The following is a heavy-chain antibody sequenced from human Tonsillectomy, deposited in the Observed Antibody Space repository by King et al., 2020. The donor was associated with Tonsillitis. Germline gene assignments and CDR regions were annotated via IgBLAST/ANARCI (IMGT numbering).Heavy chain of an antibody. J-gene: IGHJ4*02. CDR3: ATEYGDFPDY. Sequence: VQLVESGGALVQPGGSLRLSCAASGFTFSTYSMNWVRQAPWKGLEWVSYISSSSSTKYYADSVKGRFTISRDNAKNSLYLQMNSLRDEDTAVYYCATEYGDFPDYWGQGTLVTVSS. D-gene: IGHD4-17*01. V-gene: IGHV3-48*02. CDR2: ISSSSSTK. CDR1: GFTFSTYS.